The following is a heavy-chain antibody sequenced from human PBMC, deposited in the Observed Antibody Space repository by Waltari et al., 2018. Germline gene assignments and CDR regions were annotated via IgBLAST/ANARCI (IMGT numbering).Heavy chain of an antibody. J-gene: IGHJ6*03. CDR2: INYRGNP. CDR1: GVSISTSDYY. D-gene: IGHD3-3*01. Sequence: QLQLQESGPGLVKPSETLSLTCTVSGVSISTSDYYWGWIRQPPGKGLEWIGTINYRGNPYYSSSLKSRVTISVDTSKTQFSLRLSSVTAADTAVYYCARFFNYDVWSNWRSHGYMDVWGKGTTVAISS. CDR3: ARFFNYDVWSNWRSHGYMDV. V-gene: IGHV4-39*07.